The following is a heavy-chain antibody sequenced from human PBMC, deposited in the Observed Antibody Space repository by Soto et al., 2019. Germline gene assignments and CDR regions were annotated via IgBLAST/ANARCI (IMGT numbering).Heavy chain of an antibody. V-gene: IGHV3-23*01. D-gene: IGHD5-12*01. J-gene: IGHJ6*02. Sequence: PGGSLRLSCAASGFTFSSYAMSWVRQAPGKGLEWVSAISGSGGSTYYADSVKGRFTISRDNSKNTLYLQMNSLRAEDTAVYYCAKGVRWLQLPDYYYYYGMDVWGQGTTVTVSS. CDR2: ISGSGGST. CDR3: AKGVRWLQLPDYYYYYGMDV. CDR1: GFTFSSYA.